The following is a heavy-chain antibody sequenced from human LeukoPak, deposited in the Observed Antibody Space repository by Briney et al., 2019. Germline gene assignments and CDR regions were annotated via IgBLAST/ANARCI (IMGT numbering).Heavy chain of an antibody. D-gene: IGHD1-26*01. V-gene: IGHV3-30*02. J-gene: IGHJ4*02. CDR3: AKVPSGSYLIDY. CDR1: GFTFSSYG. CDR2: IRYDGSNK. Sequence: GGSLRLSCAASGFTFSSYGMHWVRQAPGKGLEGVAFIRYDGSNKYYADSVKGRFTISRDNSKNTLYLQMNSLRAEDTAVYYCAKVPSGSYLIDYWGQGTLVTVSS.